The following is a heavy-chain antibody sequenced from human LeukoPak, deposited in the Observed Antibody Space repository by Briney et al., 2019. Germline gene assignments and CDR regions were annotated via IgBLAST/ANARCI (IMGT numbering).Heavy chain of an antibody. D-gene: IGHD1-26*01. J-gene: IGHJ1*01. Sequence: ASVKVSCKASGYTFTGYHMHWVRQAPGQGLEWMGRINPNSGGTNYAQKFQGRVTMTRDTSISTAYMELSRLRSEDTAVYYCAREVGGTTLDFQHWGQGTLVTVSS. CDR3: AREVGGTTLDFQH. CDR2: INPNSGGT. CDR1: GYTFTGYH. V-gene: IGHV1-2*06.